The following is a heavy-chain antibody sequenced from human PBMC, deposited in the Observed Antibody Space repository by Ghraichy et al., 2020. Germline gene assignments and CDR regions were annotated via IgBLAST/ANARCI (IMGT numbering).Heavy chain of an antibody. D-gene: IGHD3-22*01. V-gene: IGHV3-23*01. Sequence: GGSLRLSCAASGFTFSSYAMSWVRQAPGKGLEWVSAISGSGGSTYYADSVKGRFTISRDNSKNTLYLQMNSLRAEDMAVYYCASPRGTYYYDSSGFDPWGQGTLVTVSS. CDR3: ASPRGTYYYDSSGFDP. CDR2: ISGSGGST. J-gene: IGHJ5*02. CDR1: GFTFSSYA.